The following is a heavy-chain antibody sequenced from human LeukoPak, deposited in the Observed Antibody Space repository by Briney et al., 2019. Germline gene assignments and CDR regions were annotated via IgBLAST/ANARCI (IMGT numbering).Heavy chain of an antibody. CDR2: INPSGGST. D-gene: IGHD2-21*01. J-gene: IGHJ4*02. Sequence: GASVKVFCKASGYTFTNYYMHWVRQAPGQGLEWMGIINPSGGSTTYAQKFQGRVTMTRDTSTSTVYMELSSLRSEDTAVYYCARLSGDYLPDYWGQGTLVTVSS. V-gene: IGHV1-46*01. CDR1: GYTFTNYY. CDR3: ARLSGDYLPDY.